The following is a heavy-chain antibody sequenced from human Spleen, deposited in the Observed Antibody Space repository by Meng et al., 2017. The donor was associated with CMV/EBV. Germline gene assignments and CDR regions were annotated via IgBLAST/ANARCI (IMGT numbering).Heavy chain of an antibody. Sequence: GESLKISCAASGFTFSDYYFSWIRQPPGKWLEWSSYISSSGSTIYADSVKGRFTISRDNAKNSLYLQMNSLRAEDTAVYYCARLGYCSSTRRYMQDAFDIWGQGTVVTVSS. D-gene: IGHD2-2*02. CDR1: GFTFSDYY. CDR2: ISSSGSTI. CDR3: ARLGYCSSTRRYMQDAFDI. J-gene: IGHJ3*02. V-gene: IGHV3-11*01.